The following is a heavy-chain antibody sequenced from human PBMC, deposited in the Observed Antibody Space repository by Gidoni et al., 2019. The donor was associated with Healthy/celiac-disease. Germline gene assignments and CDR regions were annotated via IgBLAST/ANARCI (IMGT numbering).Heavy chain of an antibody. D-gene: IGHD4-4*01. V-gene: IGHV3-49*04. CDR3: TSHRHNYLYYYYGMDV. Sequence: EVHLVESGGGLVQPGRSLRLSCTASGFTFGDYAMSWVRQAPGKGLEWVGFIRSKAYGGTTEYAASVKGRFTISRDDSKSIAYLQMNSLKTEDTAVYYCTSHRHNYLYYYYGMDVWGQGTTVTVSS. CDR1: GFTFGDYA. CDR2: IRSKAYGGTT. J-gene: IGHJ6*02.